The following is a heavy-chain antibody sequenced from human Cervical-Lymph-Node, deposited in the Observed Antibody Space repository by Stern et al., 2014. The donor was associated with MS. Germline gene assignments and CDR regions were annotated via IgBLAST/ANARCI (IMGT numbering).Heavy chain of an antibody. D-gene: IGHD6-6*01. J-gene: IGHJ6*02. CDR1: GGSISSGSYY. V-gene: IGHV4-61*02. Sequence: QLQLQESGPGLVKPSQTLSLTCTVSGGSISSGSYYWSWIRQPAGKGLEWIGRIYTSGSTNYNPSLKSRVTISEDNSKNQCSLKRSFGPAADTAVYYCARERPGHYYYYGMDVWGQGTTVTVSS. CDR3: ARERPGHYYYYGMDV. CDR2: IYTSGST.